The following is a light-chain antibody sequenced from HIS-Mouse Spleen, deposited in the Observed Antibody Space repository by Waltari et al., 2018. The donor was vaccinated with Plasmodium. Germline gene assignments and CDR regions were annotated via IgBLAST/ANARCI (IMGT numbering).Light chain of an antibody. Sequence: QSALTQPASVSGSPGQSITISCTGTSSDVGSYNLVSWYQQHPGKAPKLMIYEGSKRPSGFSNRFSGSKSGNTASLTSSGLQAEDEADYYCCSYAGSSTFEGVFGGGTKLTVL. J-gene: IGLJ2*01. V-gene: IGLV2-23*03. CDR2: EGS. CDR3: CSYAGSSTFEGV. CDR1: SSDVGSYNL.